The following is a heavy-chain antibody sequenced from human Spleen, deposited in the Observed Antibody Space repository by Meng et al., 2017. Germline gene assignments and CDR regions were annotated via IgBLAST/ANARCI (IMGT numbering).Heavy chain of an antibody. D-gene: IGHD4-17*01. CDR2: IYYNGGT. CDR3: AGGATVAIYYFDY. Sequence: SETLSLTCTVSGDSITSYYWNWIRQPPGKGLEWIGYIYYNGGTNYSPSLKSRVTISLDTSKNQSPLRLNSVTAADTAIYYCAGGATVAIYYFDYWGQGTLVTVSS. J-gene: IGHJ4*02. CDR1: GDSITSYY. V-gene: IGHV4-59*01.